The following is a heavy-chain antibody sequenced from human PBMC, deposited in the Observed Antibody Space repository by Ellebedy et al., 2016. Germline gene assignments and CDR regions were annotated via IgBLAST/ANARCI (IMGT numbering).Heavy chain of an antibody. CDR1: GFTFSGSA. V-gene: IGHV3-73*01. Sequence: GESLKISXAASGFTFSGSAMHWVRQASGKGLEWVGRIRSKANSYATAYAASVKGRFTISRDDSKNTAYLQMNSLKTEDTAVYYCTSRGSSGFGGYSQHWGQGTLVTVSS. D-gene: IGHD6-13*01. CDR2: IRSKANSYAT. CDR3: TSRGSSGFGGYSQH. J-gene: IGHJ1*01.